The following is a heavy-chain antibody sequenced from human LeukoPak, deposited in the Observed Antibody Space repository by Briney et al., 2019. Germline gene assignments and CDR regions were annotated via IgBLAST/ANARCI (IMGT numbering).Heavy chain of an antibody. CDR2: IRYDGSNK. V-gene: IGHV3-30*02. D-gene: IGHD6-13*01. CDR3: ATLAAATNAFDY. CDR1: GFTFSSYG. Sequence: GSLRLSCAASGFTFSSYGMHWVRQAPGKGLEWVAFIRYDGSNKYYADSVKGRFTIPRDNSKNTLYLQMNSLRAEDTAVYYCATLAAATNAFDYWGQGTLVTVSS. J-gene: IGHJ4*02.